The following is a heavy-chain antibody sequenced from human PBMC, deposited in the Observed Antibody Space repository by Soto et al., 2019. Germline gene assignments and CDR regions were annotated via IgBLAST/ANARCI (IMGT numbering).Heavy chain of an antibody. CDR2: IHSDGNST. V-gene: IGHV3-74*01. CDR1: GFTFSYYW. CDR3: ARGDRGAFDL. D-gene: IGHD2-21*02. J-gene: IGHJ3*01. Sequence: EVRLVESEGGLVQPGGSLSLSCAASGFTFSYYWMHWVRQAPGQGLLWVSRIHSDGNSTTYADSVKGRFTISRDNAKNTVSLQMNSLRVEDTGVYFCARGDRGAFDLWGQGTMVTVSS.